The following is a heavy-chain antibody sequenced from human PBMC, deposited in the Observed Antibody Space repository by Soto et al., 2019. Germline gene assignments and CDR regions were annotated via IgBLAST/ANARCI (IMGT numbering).Heavy chain of an antibody. CDR3: AIDRSYYYAMDV. Sequence: QVQLVQSGAEVKKSGSPVKVSCTASGGTFSSYSINWVRQAPGQGLEWMGGVIPIFGKPTYAQKFQGRLTITADKSTSTAYMELTSLRYDDTAVYYCAIDRSYYYAMDVWGQGTTVTVSS. CDR1: GGTFSSYS. CDR2: VIPIFGKP. J-gene: IGHJ6*02. V-gene: IGHV1-69*06.